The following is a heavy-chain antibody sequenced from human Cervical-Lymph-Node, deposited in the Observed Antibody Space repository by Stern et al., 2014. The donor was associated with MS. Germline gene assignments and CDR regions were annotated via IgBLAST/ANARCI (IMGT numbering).Heavy chain of an antibody. CDR1: GFIFTNYA. D-gene: IGHD6-13*01. J-gene: IGHJ4*02. Sequence: EVPLMESGGDLVQPGGSLRLSCAGSGFIFTNYAMNWGRQAPGKWLEWVSGISVNGLNTYYADSVKARFTISRDTSTHTLYLQMSGLRADDTAVYYCGVAGNYWGQGSLVPVSS. CDR3: GVAGNY. CDR2: ISVNGLNT. V-gene: IGHV3-23*01.